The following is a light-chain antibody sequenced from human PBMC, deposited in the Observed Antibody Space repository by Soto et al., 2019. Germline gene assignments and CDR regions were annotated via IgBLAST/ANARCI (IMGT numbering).Light chain of an antibody. V-gene: IGKV3-20*01. CDR1: QSVSSTF. J-gene: IGKJ4*01. CDR2: GAS. CDR3: QQYCSSPLT. Sequence: EIVLTQSPGTLSLSPGERATLSCRASQSVSSTFLAWYQQKPGQGPRLLIYGASSRATGIPDRFSGRGSGTDFTLTISRLEPEDFAVYYCQQYCSSPLTFGGGTKVEIK.